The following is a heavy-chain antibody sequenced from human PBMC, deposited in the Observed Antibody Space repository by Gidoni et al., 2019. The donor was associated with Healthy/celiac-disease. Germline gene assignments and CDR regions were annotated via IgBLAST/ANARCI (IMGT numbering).Heavy chain of an antibody. CDR2: ISGSGGST. V-gene: IGHV3-23*01. CDR3: ARNYDFWSGYLRY. CDR1: GFTFSSYA. D-gene: IGHD3-3*01. J-gene: IGHJ4*02. Sequence: EVQLLESGGGLVQPGGSLRLSCAASGFTFSSYARSWVRQAPGKGLEWVSAISGSGGSTYYADSVKGRFTISRDNSKNTLYLQMNSLRAEDTAVYYCARNYDFWSGYLRYWGQGTLVTVSS.